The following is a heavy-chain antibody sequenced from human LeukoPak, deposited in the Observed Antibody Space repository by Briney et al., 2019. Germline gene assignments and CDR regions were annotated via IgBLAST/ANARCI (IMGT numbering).Heavy chain of an antibody. J-gene: IGHJ6*02. CDR2: IYSGGST. V-gene: IGHV3-66*01. Sequence: GGSLRLSCAASGFTVSSNYMSWVRQAPGKGLEWVSVIYSGGSTYYADSVKGRFTISRDNSKNTLYLQMNSLRAEDTAVYYCARDKIDVYCSGGSCYPVSYGMDVWGQGTTVTVSS. CDR1: GFTVSSNY. CDR3: ARDKIDVYCSGGSCYPVSYGMDV. D-gene: IGHD2-15*01.